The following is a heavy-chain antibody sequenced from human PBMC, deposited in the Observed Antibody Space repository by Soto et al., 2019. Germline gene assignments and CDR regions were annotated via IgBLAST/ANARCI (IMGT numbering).Heavy chain of an antibody. V-gene: IGHV3-9*01. CDR2: ISWNSGYT. D-gene: IGHD3-22*01. CDR3: AKDGYYYDSSGPIILDY. CDR1: GFTFDDYA. J-gene: IGHJ4*02. Sequence: EVQLVESGGGLVQPGRSLRLSCAASGFTFDDYAMHWVRQAPGKGLEWVSGISWNSGYTGYADSVKGRFTISRDNAKNSLYLQMNSLGAEDTALYYCAKDGYYYDSSGPIILDYWGQGTLVTVSS.